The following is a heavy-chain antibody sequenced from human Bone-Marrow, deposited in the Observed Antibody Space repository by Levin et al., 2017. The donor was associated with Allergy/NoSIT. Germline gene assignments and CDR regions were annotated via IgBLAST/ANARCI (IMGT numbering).Heavy chain of an antibody. Sequence: GGSLRLSCTTSGFPFSTYGMAWVRQAPGKGLEWVASITSTSKYIHYADSVKGRFTISRDNANNSLSLQMNRLTGEDTAVYYCARAAGAAGRGGMDVWGQGTTVTVSS. CDR3: ARAAGAAGRGGMDV. CDR1: GFPFSTYG. CDR2: ITSTSKYI. D-gene: IGHD6-13*01. V-gene: IGHV3-21*01. J-gene: IGHJ6*02.